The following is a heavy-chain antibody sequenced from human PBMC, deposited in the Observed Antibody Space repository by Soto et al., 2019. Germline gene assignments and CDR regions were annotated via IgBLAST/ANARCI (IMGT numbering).Heavy chain of an antibody. CDR3: ARDRNRAWPYDSSGYYFDY. Sequence: QVQLVESGGGVVQPGRSLRLSCAASGFTFSSYGMHWVRQAPGKGLEWVAVIWYDGSSKYDADSVRGRFTISRDNSKNTLYLQMNSLRAEDTAVYYCARDRNRAWPYDSSGYYFDYWGQGTLVTVSS. V-gene: IGHV3-33*01. CDR2: IWYDGSSK. D-gene: IGHD3-22*01. J-gene: IGHJ4*02. CDR1: GFTFSSYG.